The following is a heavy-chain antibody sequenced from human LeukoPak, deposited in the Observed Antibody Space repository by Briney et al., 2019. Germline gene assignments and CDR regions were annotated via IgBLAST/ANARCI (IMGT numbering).Heavy chain of an antibody. CDR3: ARGGTSYYYYYYYYMDV. Sequence: ASVKVSCKASGYTFTSYGISWVRQAPGQGLEWMGWISAYNGNTNYAQKLQGRVTMTTDTSTSTAYMELRSLRSEDTAVYYCARGGTSYYYYYYYYMDVWGKGTTVTVSS. D-gene: IGHD1-1*01. CDR2: ISAYNGNT. J-gene: IGHJ6*03. CDR1: GYTFTSYG. V-gene: IGHV1-18*01.